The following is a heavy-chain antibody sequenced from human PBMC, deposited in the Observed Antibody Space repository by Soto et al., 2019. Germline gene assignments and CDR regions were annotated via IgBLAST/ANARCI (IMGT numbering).Heavy chain of an antibody. CDR3: ARDGDYSNGPFDY. V-gene: IGHV4-59*01. CDR2: IYYSGSN. J-gene: IGHJ4*02. D-gene: IGHD4-4*01. Sequence: QVQLQESGPGLVKPSETLSLTCTVSGGSISSYYWSWIRQPPGKGLEWIGYIYYSGSNNYNPSLKSRVTISVDTSKSQFSLKLSSVTAADTAVYYCARDGDYSNGPFDYWGQGTLVTVSS. CDR1: GGSISSYY.